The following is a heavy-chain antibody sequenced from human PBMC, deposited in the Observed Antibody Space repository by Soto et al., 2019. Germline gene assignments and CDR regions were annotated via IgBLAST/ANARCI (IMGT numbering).Heavy chain of an antibody. Sequence: PSETLSLTCTVSGGSISSYYWSWIRQPPGKGLEWIGYIYYSGSTNYNPSLKSRVTISVDTSKNQFSLKLSSVTAADTALYYCARITQGYCSGGSCYPDYYYYYMDVWGKGTTVTVSS. CDR3: ARITQGYCSGGSCYPDYYYYYMDV. D-gene: IGHD2-15*01. CDR2: IYYSGST. V-gene: IGHV4-59*08. CDR1: GGSISSYY. J-gene: IGHJ6*03.